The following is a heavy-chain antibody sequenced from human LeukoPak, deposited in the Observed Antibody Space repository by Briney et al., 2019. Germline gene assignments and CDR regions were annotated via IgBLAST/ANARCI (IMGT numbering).Heavy chain of an antibody. CDR1: GFTFSSNS. D-gene: IGHD4-11*01. CDR2: ISTSSSYI. CDR3: ARGYSNYGYVFDM. V-gene: IGHV3-21*01. Sequence: GGSLRLSCAASGFTFSSNSMNWVRQAPGKGLEGGSSISTSSSYIYYVDSVKGRFTISRDNARNSLFLQMNSLRADDTAVYYCARGYSNYGYVFDMWGQGTMVTVSS. J-gene: IGHJ3*02.